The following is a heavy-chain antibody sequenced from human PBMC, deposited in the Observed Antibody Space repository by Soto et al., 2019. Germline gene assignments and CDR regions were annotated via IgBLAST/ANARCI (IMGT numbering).Heavy chain of an antibody. CDR3: ARGQPKFGADYYDSSGPSMDV. D-gene: IGHD3-22*01. J-gene: IGHJ6*02. CDR1: GYTFTSYD. V-gene: IGHV1-8*01. CDR2: MNPNSGNT. Sequence: GASVKVSCKASGYTFTSYDINWVRQATGQGLEWMGWMNPNSGNTGYAQKFQGRVTMTRNTSISTAYMELSSLRSEDTAVYYCARGQPKFGADYYDSSGPSMDVWAKGPRSPSP.